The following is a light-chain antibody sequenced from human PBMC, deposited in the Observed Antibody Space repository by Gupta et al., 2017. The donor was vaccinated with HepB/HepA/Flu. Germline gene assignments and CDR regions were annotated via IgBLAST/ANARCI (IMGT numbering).Light chain of an antibody. CDR1: SSDIGDFDS. Sequence: SALTQPASVSASPGQSITISCTGTSSDIGDFDSVSWYKQDPGQAPKLLIYDVANRPSGVVGRFSGSKSGNTASLTIAGLQAEDKATYYCSSGARVDNLVLFGGGTKLTVL. J-gene: IGLJ2*01. CDR3: SSGARVDNLVL. CDR2: DVA. V-gene: IGLV2-14*03.